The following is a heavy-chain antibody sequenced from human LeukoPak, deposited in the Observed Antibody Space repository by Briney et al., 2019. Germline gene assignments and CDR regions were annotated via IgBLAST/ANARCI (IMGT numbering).Heavy chain of an antibody. CDR3: ASGYDFWSGYYNWGDYYGMDV. D-gene: IGHD3-3*01. CDR1: GGSISSSSYY. Sequence: SETLSLTCTVSGGSISSSSYYWGWIRQPPGKGLEWIGSIYYSGSTYYNPSLKSRVTISVDTSKNQFSLKLSSVTAADTAVYYCASGYDFWSGYYNWGDYYGMDVWGQGTTVTVSS. V-gene: IGHV4-39*01. CDR2: IYYSGST. J-gene: IGHJ6*02.